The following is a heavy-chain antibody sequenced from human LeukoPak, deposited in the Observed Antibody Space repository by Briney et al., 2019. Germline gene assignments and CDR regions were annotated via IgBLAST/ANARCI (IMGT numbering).Heavy chain of an antibody. J-gene: IGHJ6*04. Sequence: SETLCLTCAVYGGSFSGYYWSWIRQPPGKGLEWIGEINHSGSPNYNPSLKSRVTISVDTSKNQFSLKLSSVTAADTAVYYCAGSIYGSGIPPRYYYYGMDVWGKGTTVTVSS. CDR3: AGSIYGSGIPPRYYYYGMDV. CDR1: GGSFSGYY. V-gene: IGHV4-34*01. D-gene: IGHD3-10*01. CDR2: INHSGSP.